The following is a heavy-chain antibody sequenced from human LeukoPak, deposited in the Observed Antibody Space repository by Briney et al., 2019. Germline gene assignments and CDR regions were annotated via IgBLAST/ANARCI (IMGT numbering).Heavy chain of an antibody. CDR3: AKAHADGSGSFLRPLDV. CDR2: ISDSGGST. CDR1: GFSFSSYA. D-gene: IGHD3-10*01. V-gene: IGHV3-23*01. J-gene: IGHJ6*02. Sequence: GGSLRLSCAASGFSFSSYAMNWVRQAPGKGLEWVSVISDSGGSTYYADSVKDRFTISRDNSKNTLYLQMNSLRAEDTAMYYSAKAHADGSGSFLRPLDVWGQGTTVTVSS.